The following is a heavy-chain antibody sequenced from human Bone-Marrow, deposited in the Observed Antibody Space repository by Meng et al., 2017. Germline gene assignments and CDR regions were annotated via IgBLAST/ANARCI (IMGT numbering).Heavy chain of an antibody. CDR2: IYYTENT. CDR3: ARGRASCSSGGCSLGWFDP. V-gene: IGHV4-31*01. D-gene: IGHD2-15*01. Sequence: QIQESGLGLVKPPQSLSLTCSVSGGSINSAGYYWSWIRQHPGKGLEWIGYIYYTENTYYNPSLKSPMTISLDKSKNQFSLKLNSVTVADTAVYYCARGRASCSSGGCSLGWFDPWGQGTLVTVSS. CDR1: GGSINSAGYY. J-gene: IGHJ5*02.